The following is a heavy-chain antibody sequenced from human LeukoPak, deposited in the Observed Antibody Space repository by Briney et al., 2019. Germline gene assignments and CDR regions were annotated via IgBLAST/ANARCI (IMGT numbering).Heavy chain of an antibody. V-gene: IGHV4-34*01. J-gene: IGHJ4*02. CDR2: INHSGST. CDR1: GGSFSGYY. Sequence: SETLSLTCAVYGGSFSGYYWSWIRQPPGKGLEWIGEINHSGSTNYNPSLKSRVFLSVATSKNQFPLKLSSVTAAETDVYCCPRGLGIAAPRYWGEGTLVNVSS. CDR3: PRGLGIAAPRY. D-gene: IGHD6-6*01.